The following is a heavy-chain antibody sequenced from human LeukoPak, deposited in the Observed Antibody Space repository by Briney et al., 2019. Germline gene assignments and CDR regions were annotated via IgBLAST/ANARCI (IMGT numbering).Heavy chain of an antibody. CDR1: GGTFSSYA. D-gene: IGHD5-18*01. Sequence: ASVKVSSKASGGTFSSYAISWVRQAPGQGLEWMGGIIPIFGTANYAQKFQGRVTITADESTSTAYVELSSLRSEDTAVYYCARGHVDTAMVSGFDPWGQGTLVTVSS. CDR2: IIPIFGTA. J-gene: IGHJ5*02. V-gene: IGHV1-69*13. CDR3: ARGHVDTAMVSGFDP.